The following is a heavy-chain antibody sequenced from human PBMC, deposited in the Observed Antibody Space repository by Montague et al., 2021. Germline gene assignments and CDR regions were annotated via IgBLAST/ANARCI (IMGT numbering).Heavy chain of an antibody. J-gene: IGHJ6*03. CDR1: GYTFTSYD. CDR2: MNPNSGNT. Sequence: SVKVSYKASGYTFTSYDINWVRQATGQGLEWMGWMNPNSGNTGYAQKFQGRVTMTRKTSISTAYMELSSLRSEDTAVYYCARAAQRYYYYYMDVWGIGTTVTVSS. V-gene: IGHV1-8*01. CDR3: ARAAQRYYYYYMDV. D-gene: IGHD1-1*01.